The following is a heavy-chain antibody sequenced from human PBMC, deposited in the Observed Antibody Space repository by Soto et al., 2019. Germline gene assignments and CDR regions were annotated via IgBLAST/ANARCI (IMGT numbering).Heavy chain of an antibody. Sequence: GASVKVSCKASGGTFSSYTISWVRLAPGQGLEWMGRIIPILGIANYAQKFQGRVTITADKSTSTAYMELSSLRSEDTAVYYCAREGCSSTRCTEGAFDIWGQGTMVTVSS. CDR1: GGTFSSYT. D-gene: IGHD2-2*01. CDR2: IIPILGIA. V-gene: IGHV1-69*04. CDR3: AREGCSSTRCTEGAFDI. J-gene: IGHJ3*02.